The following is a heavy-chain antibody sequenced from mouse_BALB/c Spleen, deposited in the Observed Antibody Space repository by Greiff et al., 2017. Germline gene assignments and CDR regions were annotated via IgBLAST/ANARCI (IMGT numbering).Heavy chain of an antibody. J-gene: IGHJ3*01. D-gene: IGHD1-1*01. CDR3: ARSNYYGSSYFAY. Sequence: QVQLQQPGAELVRPGASVKLSCKASGYTFTSYWINWVKQRPGQGLEWIGNIYPSDSYTNYNQKFKGKATMTVDKSSSTAYMELARLTSEDSAIYYCARSNYYGSSYFAYWGQGTLVTVSA. CDR2: IYPSDSYT. CDR1: GYTFTSYW. V-gene: IGHV1-69*02.